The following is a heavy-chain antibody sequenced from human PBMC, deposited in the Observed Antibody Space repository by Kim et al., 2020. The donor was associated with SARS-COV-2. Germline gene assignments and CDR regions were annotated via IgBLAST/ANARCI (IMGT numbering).Heavy chain of an antibody. J-gene: IGHJ6*01. Sequence: SETLSLTCAVYGGSFSGYYWSWIRQPPGKGLEWIGEINHSGSTNYNPSLKSRVTISVDTSKNQFSLKLSSVTAADTAVYYCARACSSTSCYAPYYYYGM. V-gene: IGHV4-34*01. CDR3: ARACSSTSCYAPYYYYGM. CDR1: GGSFSGYY. CDR2: INHSGST. D-gene: IGHD2-2*01.